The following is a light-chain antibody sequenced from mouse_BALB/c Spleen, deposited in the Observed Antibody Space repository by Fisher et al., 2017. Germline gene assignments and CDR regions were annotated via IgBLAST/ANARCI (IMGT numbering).Light chain of an antibody. Sequence: IVLTQTPAIMSASPGEKVTLTCSASSSVSSSYLYWYQQKPGSSPKLWIYSTSNLASGVPARFSGSGSGTSYSLTISSVEAEDAADYYCHQWSSYPTFGGGTKLEIK. CDR3: HQWSSYPT. V-gene: IGKV4-79*01. CDR1: SSVSSSY. J-gene: IGKJ2*01. CDR2: STS.